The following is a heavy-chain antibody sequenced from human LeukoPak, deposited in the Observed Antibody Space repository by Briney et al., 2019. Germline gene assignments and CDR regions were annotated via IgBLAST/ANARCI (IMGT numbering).Heavy chain of an antibody. CDR1: GFTFSIYS. CDR2: ISSSSSTI. Sequence: SGGSLRLSCAASGFTFSIYSMNWVRQAPGKGLEWVSYISSSSSTICYADSVKGRFTISRDNAKNSLYLQMNSLRAEDTAVYYCARGSDYVWGSYRYDYWGQGTLVTVSS. V-gene: IGHV3-48*01. D-gene: IGHD3-16*02. CDR3: ARGSDYVWGSYRYDY. J-gene: IGHJ4*02.